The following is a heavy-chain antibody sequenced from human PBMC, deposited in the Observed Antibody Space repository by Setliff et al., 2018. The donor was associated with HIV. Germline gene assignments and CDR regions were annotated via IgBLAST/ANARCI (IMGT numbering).Heavy chain of an antibody. CDR2: INNDGRKT. CDR1: GFTFSTYW. J-gene: IGHJ1*01. CDR3: AQAQTSVSGSYYQYLQH. Sequence: LRLSCAASGFTFSTYWMHWVRQAPGKGLVWVSHINNDGRKTTYADSVNGRFTVSRDNAKKTLYLRMNSLRAEDTAVYYCAQAQTSVSGSYYQYLQHWGQGTLVTVSS. D-gene: IGHD3-10*01. V-gene: IGHV3-74*03.